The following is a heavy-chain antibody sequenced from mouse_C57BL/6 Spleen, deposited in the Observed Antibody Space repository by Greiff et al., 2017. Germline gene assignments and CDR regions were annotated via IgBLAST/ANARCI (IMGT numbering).Heavy chain of an antibody. V-gene: IGHV1-69*01. Sequence: QVQLQQPGAELVMPGASVKLSCKASGYTFTSYWMHWVKQRPGQGLEWIGEIDPSDSYTNYNQKFKGKSTLTVDKSSSTASMQLSSLTSEDSAVYYCASDDGSPFDYWGQGTTLTVSS. D-gene: IGHD2-3*01. J-gene: IGHJ2*01. CDR1: GYTFTSYW. CDR2: IDPSDSYT. CDR3: ASDDGSPFDY.